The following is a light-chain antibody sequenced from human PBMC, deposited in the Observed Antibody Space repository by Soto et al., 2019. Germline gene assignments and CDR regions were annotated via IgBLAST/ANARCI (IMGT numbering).Light chain of an antibody. Sequence: EIVMTQSPATLSVSPGERATLSCRASQSVSSNLAWYQQKPGQAPRLLIYGASTRATGGPAGFRGSGSGTEFTLTISSLQSEDFAAYYCQQYNDWPHTFGQGTKLEIK. V-gene: IGKV3-15*01. J-gene: IGKJ2*01. CDR3: QQYNDWPHT. CDR1: QSVSSN. CDR2: GAS.